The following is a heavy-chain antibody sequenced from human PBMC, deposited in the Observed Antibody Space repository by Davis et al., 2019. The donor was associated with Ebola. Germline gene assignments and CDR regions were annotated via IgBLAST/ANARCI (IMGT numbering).Heavy chain of an antibody. CDR1: GDSITTGGYS. CDR2: VYYSGST. Sequence: MPSETLSLTCDVSGDSITTGGYSWSWTRQPPGKGLEWIAYVYYSGSTFYNPSLQSQVSISIDAAKNQLSLRLLSVTAADTAVYYCARGDPPDPWGQGTLVTVSS. V-gene: IGHV4-30-4*07. CDR3: ARGDPPDP. J-gene: IGHJ5*02.